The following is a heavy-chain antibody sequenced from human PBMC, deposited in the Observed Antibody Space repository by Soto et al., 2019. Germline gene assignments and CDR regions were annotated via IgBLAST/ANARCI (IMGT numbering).Heavy chain of an antibody. Sequence: SVKVSCKASGGTFSTHAIIWVRQAPGHGLEWMGGIIPISGTTYYTQKFQGRVTITADEPTSTAFMALSSLKSEDTAVFYCARGYCSGGNCYSGMDVWGQGTMVTVSS. CDR1: GGTFSTHA. CDR2: IIPISGTT. D-gene: IGHD2-15*01. J-gene: IGHJ6*02. V-gene: IGHV1-69*13. CDR3: ARGYCSGGNCYSGMDV.